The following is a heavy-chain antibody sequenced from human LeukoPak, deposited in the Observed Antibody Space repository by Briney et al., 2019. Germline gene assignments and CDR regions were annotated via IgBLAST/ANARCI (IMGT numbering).Heavy chain of an antibody. V-gene: IGHV3-30*02. CDR1: GFIFSDYG. J-gene: IGHJ6*04. D-gene: IGHD1-1*01. Sequence: GGSLRLSCVASGFIFSDYGTQWFRQAPGKGLEWVAFIAYDGNNTYYGDSVRGRFTISRDNSKKMVYLEMNSLRVEDTAVYYCAKTGMLRRVGYLDVWGKGTAVIVSS. CDR2: IAYDGNNT. CDR3: AKTGMLRRVGYLDV.